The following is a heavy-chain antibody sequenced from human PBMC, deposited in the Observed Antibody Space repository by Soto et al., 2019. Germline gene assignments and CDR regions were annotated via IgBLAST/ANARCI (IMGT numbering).Heavy chain of an antibody. V-gene: IGHV4-31*03. Sequence: SETLSLTCTVSRASINSGGYYWSWIRQRPGKGLEWIGYISDSASTYYNPSLLSRAFISVDTSKNQFSPRLSSVTAADTAVYYCARDRVRGTSSPYYYGLDVWGQGTTVTVSS. CDR3: ARDRVRGTSSPYYYGLDV. J-gene: IGHJ6*02. D-gene: IGHD3-10*01. CDR1: RASINSGGYY. CDR2: ISDSAST.